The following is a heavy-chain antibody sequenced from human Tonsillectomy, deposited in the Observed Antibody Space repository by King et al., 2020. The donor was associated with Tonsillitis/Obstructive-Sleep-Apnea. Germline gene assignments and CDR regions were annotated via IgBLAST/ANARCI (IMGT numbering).Heavy chain of an antibody. CDR3: ARDIYSAGVGYFDD. J-gene: IGHJ4*02. CDR1: GFTFTSXS. Sequence: VQLVESGGGVVQAGTSLRLSCIASGFTFTSXSIHWVRQAPGKGLEWVAVIWWDGSNKYYADYVKGRFSISKDDSKNTVYMKMSSLRSEDTAVYYCARDIYSAGVGYFDDWGQGTLVTVSS. D-gene: IGHD2-8*01. CDR2: IWWDGSNK. V-gene: IGHV3-33*01.